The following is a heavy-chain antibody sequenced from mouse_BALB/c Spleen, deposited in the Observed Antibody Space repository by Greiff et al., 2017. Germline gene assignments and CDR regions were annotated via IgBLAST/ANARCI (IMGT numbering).Heavy chain of an antibody. Sequence: VQLQQPGAELVKPGASVKLSCKASGYTFTSYYMYWVKQRPGQGLEWIGGINPSNGGTNFNEKFKSKATLTVDKSSSTAYMQLSSLTSEDSAVYYCTRSGDYDAWFAYWGQGTLVTVSA. V-gene: IGHV1S81*02. CDR1: GYTFTSYY. CDR2: INPSNGGT. CDR3: TRSGDYDAWFAY. D-gene: IGHD2-4*01. J-gene: IGHJ3*01.